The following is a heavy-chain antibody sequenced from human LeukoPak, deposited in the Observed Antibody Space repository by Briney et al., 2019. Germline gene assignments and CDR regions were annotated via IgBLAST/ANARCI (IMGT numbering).Heavy chain of an antibody. D-gene: IGHD2-15*01. CDR2: ISYDGSNK. Sequence: GGSLRLSRAASGFTFSSYAMHWVRQAPGKGLEWVAVISYDGSNKYYADSVKGRFTISRDNSKNTLYLQMNSLRAEDTAVYYCAKSGARDGDYYYYGMDVWGQGTTVTVSS. CDR1: GFTFSSYA. V-gene: IGHV3-30*04. J-gene: IGHJ6*02. CDR3: AKSGARDGDYYYYGMDV.